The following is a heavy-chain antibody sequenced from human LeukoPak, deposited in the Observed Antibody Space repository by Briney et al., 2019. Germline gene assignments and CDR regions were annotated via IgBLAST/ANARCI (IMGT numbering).Heavy chain of an antibody. CDR2: ISYDGSNK. CDR1: GFTFSSYA. V-gene: IGHV3-30*01. Sequence: GGSLRLSCAASGFTFSSYAMHWVRQAPGKGLEWVAVISYDGSNKYYADSVKGRFTISRDNSKNTLYLQMNSLRAEDTAVYYCAREYYDILTGYALGYFDYWGQGTLVTVSS. CDR3: AREYYDILTGYALGYFDY. D-gene: IGHD3-9*01. J-gene: IGHJ4*02.